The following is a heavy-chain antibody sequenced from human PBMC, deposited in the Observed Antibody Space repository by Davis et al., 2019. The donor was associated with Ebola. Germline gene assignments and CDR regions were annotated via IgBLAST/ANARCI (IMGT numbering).Heavy chain of an antibody. CDR3: AKQLGSGFMYDGMDV. D-gene: IGHD3-3*01. CDR2: VNQDGSQT. J-gene: IGHJ6*02. Sequence: GGSLRLSCAASGFSFRIYWMSWVRQAPGKGLEWVATVNQDGSQTYYVASVKGRFTISRENSKNSIFLQLNSLRAEDTAVYYCAKQLGSGFMYDGMDVWGQGTTVTVSS. CDR1: GFSFRIYW. V-gene: IGHV3-7*01.